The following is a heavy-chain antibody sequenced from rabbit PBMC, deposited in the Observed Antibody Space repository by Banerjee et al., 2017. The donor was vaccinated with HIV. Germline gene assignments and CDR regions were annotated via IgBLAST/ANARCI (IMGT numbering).Heavy chain of an antibody. J-gene: IGHJ4*01. CDR3: ARELNL. V-gene: IGHV1S45*01. Sequence: LQESGGGLFQPGGSLALSCKASGFSFSSSYWICWVRQAPGKGLEWIACIYVGGSDNTSYASWAKGRFTISKPSSTTVDLKMTSLTAADTATYFCARELNLWGPGTLVTVS. CDR1: GFSFSSSYW. CDR2: IYVGGSDNT.